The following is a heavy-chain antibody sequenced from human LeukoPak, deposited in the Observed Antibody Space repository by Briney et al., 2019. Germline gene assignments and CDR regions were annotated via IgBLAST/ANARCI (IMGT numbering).Heavy chain of an antibody. V-gene: IGHV1-46*01. CDR3: AILPPYYYDSSGYYSHIDY. CDR1: GYIFASYY. J-gene: IGHJ4*02. D-gene: IGHD3-22*01. CDR2: INTSGGST. Sequence: GASVKVSCKASGYIFASYYMHWVRQAPGQGLEWMGIINTSGGSTSYAQKFQGRVTMTRDTSTSTVYMELSSLRSEDTAVYYCAILPPYYYDSSGYYSHIDYWGQGTLVTVSS.